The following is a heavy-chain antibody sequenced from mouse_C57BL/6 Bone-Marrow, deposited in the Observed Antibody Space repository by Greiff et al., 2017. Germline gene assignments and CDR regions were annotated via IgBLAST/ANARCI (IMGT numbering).Heavy chain of an antibody. V-gene: IGHV5-15*01. Sequence: EVKLMESGGGLVQPGGSLKLSCAASGFTFSDYGMAWVRQAPRKGPEWVAFISNLAYSIYYADTVTGRFTISRENAKNTLYLEMSSLRSEDTAMYYCARQGDYDSYWYFDVWGTGTTVTVSS. CDR3: ARQGDYDSYWYFDV. D-gene: IGHD2-4*01. CDR1: GFTFSDYG. CDR2: ISNLAYSI. J-gene: IGHJ1*03.